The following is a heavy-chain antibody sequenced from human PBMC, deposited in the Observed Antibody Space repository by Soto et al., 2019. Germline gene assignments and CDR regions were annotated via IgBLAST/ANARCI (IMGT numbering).Heavy chain of an antibody. J-gene: IGHJ6*03. V-gene: IGHV1-18*01. CDR2: ISAHNGNS. CDR1: GYTFSNYG. CDR3: ARDWYFYGSGSPNHMDV. Sequence: QVQLVQSGDEMRKPGASVKVSCQASGYTFSNYGITWVRQAPGQGLEWMGWISAHNGNSKYAQSLQGRLTLTTDTSTSTAYMELRSLRPDDTAVYYCARDWYFYGSGSPNHMDVWGKGTTVSVSS. D-gene: IGHD3-10*01.